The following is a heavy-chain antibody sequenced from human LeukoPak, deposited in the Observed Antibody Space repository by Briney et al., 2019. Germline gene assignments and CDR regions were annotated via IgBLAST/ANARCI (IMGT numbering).Heavy chain of an antibody. CDR2: ITNSGGGT. J-gene: IGHJ3*02. CDR3: ARALNDAFDI. Sequence: GGSLRLSCAASGFTFSDYYRGWVRRAPGKGLEGVSYITNSGGGTYYPDSVNGRFTISRDNAKKSLYLQVSSLRAEDTAVYYCARALNDAFDIWGQGTMVTVSS. V-gene: IGHV3-11*04. CDR1: GFTFSDYY.